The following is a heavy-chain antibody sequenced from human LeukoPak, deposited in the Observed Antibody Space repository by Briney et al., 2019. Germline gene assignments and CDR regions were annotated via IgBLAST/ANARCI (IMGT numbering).Heavy chain of an antibody. Sequence: SETLSLTCAVYGGFDIYYWTIVRQPPGKGLEWIGETTFRGKTNYNPSLKSRVTISVDRTTQQFSPRLTSVTVADTAVYYCAGYGGDWYPDSWGQGTLVIVSS. CDR1: GGFDIYY. V-gene: IGHV4-34*01. D-gene: IGHD6-19*01. J-gene: IGHJ4*02. CDR2: TTFRGKT. CDR3: AGYGGDWYPDS.